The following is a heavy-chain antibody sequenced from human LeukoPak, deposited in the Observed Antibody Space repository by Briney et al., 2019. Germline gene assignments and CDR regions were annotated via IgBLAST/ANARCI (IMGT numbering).Heavy chain of an antibody. D-gene: IGHD5-24*01. CDR1: GFTFSSYG. CDR2: ISYDGSNK. J-gene: IGHJ4*02. V-gene: IGHV3-30*18. CDR3: AKGKPEMATITGYYFDY. Sequence: QAGGSLRLSCAASGFTFSSYGMHWVRQAPGKGLEWVAVISYDGSNKYYADSVKGRFTISRDNSKNTLYLQMNSLRAEDTAVYYCAKGKPEMATITGYYFDYWGQGTLVTVSS.